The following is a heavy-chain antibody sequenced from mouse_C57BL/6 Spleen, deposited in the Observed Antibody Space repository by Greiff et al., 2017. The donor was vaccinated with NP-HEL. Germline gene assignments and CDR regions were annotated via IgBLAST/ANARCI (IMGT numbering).Heavy chain of an antibody. CDR3: ARSGNSNYVAY. CDR1: GYAFTNYL. V-gene: IGHV1-54*01. Sequence: QVQLKESGAELVRPGTSVKVSCKASGYAFTNYLIEWVKQRPGQGLEWIGVINPGSGGTNYNEKFKGKATLTADKSSSTAYMQLRSLTSEDSAVYFCARSGNSNYVAYWGQGTLVTVSA. CDR2: INPGSGGT. D-gene: IGHD2-5*01. J-gene: IGHJ3*01.